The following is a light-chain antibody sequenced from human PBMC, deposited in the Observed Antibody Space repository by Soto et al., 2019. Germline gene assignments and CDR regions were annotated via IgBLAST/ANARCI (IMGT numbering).Light chain of an antibody. Sequence: QSVLTQPASVSGSPGQSITISCTGSSSDVGVSNLVSWYQQHPGKAPKLIIYEVSQLPSGVSNRFSGSKSGNTASLTISGLQADDGGDYYCYSYKNRSWLFGAGTKLTVL. V-gene: IGLV2-23*02. CDR1: SSDVGVSNL. J-gene: IGLJ3*02. CDR3: YSYKNRSWL. CDR2: EVS.